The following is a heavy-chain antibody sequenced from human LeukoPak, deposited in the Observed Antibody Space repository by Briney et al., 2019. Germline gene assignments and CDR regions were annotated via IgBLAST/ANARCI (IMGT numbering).Heavy chain of an antibody. Sequence: PGRSLRLSCAASGFAFSTYAMHWVRQAPGKGLGWLAFMSYDGGDKYYAESVKGRFTISRDNSKNTLYLQMNSLRADDTAVYYCARDRPNSYQPGGYWGQGTLVTVSS. CDR3: ARDRPNSYQPGGY. V-gene: IGHV3-30*04. D-gene: IGHD2-2*01. CDR2: MSYDGGDK. CDR1: GFAFSTYA. J-gene: IGHJ4*02.